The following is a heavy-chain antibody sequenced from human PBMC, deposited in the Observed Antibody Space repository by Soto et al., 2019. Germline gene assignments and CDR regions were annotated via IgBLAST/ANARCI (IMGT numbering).Heavy chain of an antibody. CDR1: GGSPSSGGYY. Sequence: SETLSLTCTVSGGSPSSGGYYWSWIRQHPGKGLEWIGYIYYSGSTYYNQSLKSRVTISVDKSKNQYYLKLKSVTAADTAVYYCARGVRAYYDILTGYYSRYYYYGMDVWGQGTTVTVS. CDR3: ARGVRAYYDILTGYYSRYYYYGMDV. J-gene: IGHJ6*02. D-gene: IGHD3-9*01. V-gene: IGHV4-31*03. CDR2: IYYSGST.